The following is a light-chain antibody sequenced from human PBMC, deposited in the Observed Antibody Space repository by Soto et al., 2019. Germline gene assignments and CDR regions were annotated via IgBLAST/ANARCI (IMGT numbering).Light chain of an antibody. J-gene: IGKJ1*01. V-gene: IGKV1-5*03. CDR2: QAS. CDR3: QQYNAYSQA. Sequence: DIQITQSLSPLSASVGAGVTITGRPSEGVRGWLAWYQQKPGRTPKLLIYQASTLETGVPSRFSGSGSGTEFTLTISSLQPDDFATYYCQQYNAYSQAFGQGTKVEIK. CDR1: EGVRGW.